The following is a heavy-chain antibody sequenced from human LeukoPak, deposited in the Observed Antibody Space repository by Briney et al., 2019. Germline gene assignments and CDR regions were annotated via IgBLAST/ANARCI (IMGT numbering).Heavy chain of an antibody. CDR3: ARDEGVVGLYAK. J-gene: IGHJ4*02. V-gene: IGHV3-7*05. CDR2: IKEDGSEE. D-gene: IGHD2/OR15-2a*01. CDR1: GFTFSVYW. Sequence: PGGSLILSCAASGFTFSVYWMTWVRQAPGKGLEWVADIKEDGSEEYYVDSVKGRFTISRDNAQRSLFLQMKSLRAEDTAVYYCARDEGVVGLYAKWGQGTLVTVST.